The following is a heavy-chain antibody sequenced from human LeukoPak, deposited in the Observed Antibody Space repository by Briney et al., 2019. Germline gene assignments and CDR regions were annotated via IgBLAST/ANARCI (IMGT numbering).Heavy chain of an antibody. CDR3: ARREVYCSGGSCYNYRPHAYYGMDV. CDR1: GGTFSSYA. V-gene: IGHV1-69*13. Sequence: ASVKVSCKASGGTFSSYAISWVRQAPGQGLEWMGGIIPIFGTANYAQKFQGRVTITADESTSTAYMELSSLRSEDTAVYYCARREVYCSGGSCYNYRPHAYYGMDVWGQGTTVTASS. J-gene: IGHJ6*02. CDR2: IIPIFGTA. D-gene: IGHD2-15*01.